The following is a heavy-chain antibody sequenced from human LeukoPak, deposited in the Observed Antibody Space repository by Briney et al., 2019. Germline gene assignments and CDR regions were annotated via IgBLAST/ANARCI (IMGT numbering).Heavy chain of an antibody. CDR2: IYYSGST. Sequence: SETLSLTCTVSGGSISSGDYYRSWIRQPPGKGLEWIGYIYYSGSTYYNPSLKSRVTISVDTSKNQFSLKLSSVTAADTAVYYCARENVVVPAARTYYYYGMDVWGQGTTVTVSS. CDR3: ARENVVVPAARTYYYYGMDV. D-gene: IGHD2-2*01. J-gene: IGHJ6*02. V-gene: IGHV4-30-4*01. CDR1: GGSISSGDYY.